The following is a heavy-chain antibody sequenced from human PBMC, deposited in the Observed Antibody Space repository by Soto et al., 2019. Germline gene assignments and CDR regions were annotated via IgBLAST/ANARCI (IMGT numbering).Heavy chain of an antibody. V-gene: IGHV1-18*01. J-gene: IGHJ4*02. Sequence: ASVKVSCKASGYTFTSYGISWVRQAPGQGLEWMGWISAYNGNTNYAQKLQGRVTMTTDTSTSTAYMELRSLRSDDTAVYYCARVWDYDFWSGYSLFPYYFDYWGQGTLVTVSS. CDR3: ARVWDYDFWSGYSLFPYYFDY. CDR2: ISAYNGNT. CDR1: GYTFTSYG. D-gene: IGHD3-3*01.